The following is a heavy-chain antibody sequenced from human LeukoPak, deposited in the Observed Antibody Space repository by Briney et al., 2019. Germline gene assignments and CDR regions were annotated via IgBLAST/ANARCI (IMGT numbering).Heavy chain of an antibody. Sequence: GGSLRLSCAASGFNLIVYRMNWVRQAPGKGLEWLSYLSPSSTTIYYADSVKGRFTVSRDNAKNSLYLQMNSLRDEDTAVYYCATVHCSGGSCYDGSYYGMDVWGQGTTVTVSS. CDR2: LSPSSTTI. J-gene: IGHJ6*02. CDR3: ATVHCSGGSCYDGSYYGMDV. CDR1: GFNLIVYR. V-gene: IGHV3-48*02. D-gene: IGHD2-15*01.